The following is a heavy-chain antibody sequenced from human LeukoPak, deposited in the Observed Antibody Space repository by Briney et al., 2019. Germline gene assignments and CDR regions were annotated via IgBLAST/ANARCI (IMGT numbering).Heavy chain of an antibody. CDR3: ARRRSSGWYPYYYYYYGMDV. Sequence: SETLSLTCAVYGGSLSGYYWSWIRQPPGKGLEWIGEINHSGSTNYNPSLKSRVTISVDTSKNQFSLKLSSVTAADTAVYYCARRRSSGWYPYYYYYYGMDVWGQGTTVTVSS. D-gene: IGHD6-19*01. CDR1: GGSLSGYY. CDR2: INHSGST. V-gene: IGHV4-34*01. J-gene: IGHJ6*02.